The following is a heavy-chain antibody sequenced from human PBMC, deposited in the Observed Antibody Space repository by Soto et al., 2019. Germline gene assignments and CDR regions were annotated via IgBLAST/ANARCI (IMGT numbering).Heavy chain of an antibody. CDR3: ATLLNLEYSYGYFDY. CDR1: GYTLTELS. CDR2: FDPEDGET. Sequence: ASVKVSCKXSGYTLTELSMHWVRQAPGKGLEWMGGFDPEDGETIYAQKFQGRVTMTEDTSTDTAYMELSSLRSEDTAVYYCATLLNLEYSYGYFDYWGQGTLVTVSS. J-gene: IGHJ4*02. D-gene: IGHD5-18*01. V-gene: IGHV1-24*01.